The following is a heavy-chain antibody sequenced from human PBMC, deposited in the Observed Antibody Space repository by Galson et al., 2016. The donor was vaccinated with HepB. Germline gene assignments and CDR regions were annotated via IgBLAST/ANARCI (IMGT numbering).Heavy chain of an antibody. CDR2: IYYSGSI. V-gene: IGHV4-31*03. CDR1: GGSISSGGYY. D-gene: IGHD3-22*01. CDR3: ARTSQTWLLFNY. Sequence: TLSLTCTVSGGSISSGGYYWSWIRQHPGKGLEWIGYIYYSGSIYYNPSPKSRVTISVDTSMNQFSLKLSAVTAADTAMYYCARTSQTWLLFNYWGPGTLVTVAS. J-gene: IGHJ4*02.